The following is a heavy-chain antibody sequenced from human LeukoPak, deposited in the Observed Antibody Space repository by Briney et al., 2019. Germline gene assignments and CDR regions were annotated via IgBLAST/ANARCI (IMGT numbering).Heavy chain of an antibody. CDR1: GGTFSSYA. CDR2: IILIFGTA. J-gene: IGHJ4*02. V-gene: IGHV1-69*13. D-gene: IGHD4-17*01. CDR3: ARDPPGVKGDYNYQFDY. Sequence: ASVKVSCKASGGTFSSYAISWVRQAPGRGREWMAGIILIFGTANYAQKFQGRVTITADESTSTAYMELSSLRSEDTAVYYCARDPPGVKGDYNYQFDYWGQGTLVTVSS.